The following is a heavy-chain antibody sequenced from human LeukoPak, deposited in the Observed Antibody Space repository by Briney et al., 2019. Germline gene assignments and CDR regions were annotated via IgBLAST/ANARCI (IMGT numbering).Heavy chain of an antibody. D-gene: IGHD3-22*01. Sequence: GASVKVSCKASGYTFTGYYMHWVRQAPGQGLEWMGRINPNSGGTNYAQKFQGRVTMTRDTSISTAYMEPSRLRSDDTAVYYCATARFVSGSYYFDYWGQGTLVTVSS. CDR3: ATARFVSGSYYFDY. V-gene: IGHV1-2*06. CDR1: GYTFTGYY. J-gene: IGHJ4*02. CDR2: INPNSGGT.